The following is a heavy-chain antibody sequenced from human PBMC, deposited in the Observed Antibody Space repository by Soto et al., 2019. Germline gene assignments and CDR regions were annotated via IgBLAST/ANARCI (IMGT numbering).Heavy chain of an antibody. V-gene: IGHV4-4*07. CDR3: ARERNQYCTNGVCYRRSFFDY. CDR1: GGSISSYY. CDR2: IYTSGST. D-gene: IGHD2-8*01. Sequence: SETLSLTCTVSGGSISSYYWSWIRQPAGKGLEWFGRIYTSGSTNYNPSLKSRVTMSVDTSKNQFSLKLSSVTAADTAVYYCARERNQYCTNGVCYRRSFFDYWGQGTLVTVSS. J-gene: IGHJ4*02.